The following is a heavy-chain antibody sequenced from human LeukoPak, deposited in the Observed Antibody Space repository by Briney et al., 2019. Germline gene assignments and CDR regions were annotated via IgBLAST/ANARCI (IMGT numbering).Heavy chain of an antibody. V-gene: IGHV3-30-3*01. D-gene: IGHD3-10*01. CDR1: GFTFSSYA. Sequence: PGRSLRLSCAASGFTFSSYAMHWVGQAPGKGLEWVAVISYDGSNKYYEDSVKDRFTIARDNSKNTLYLQMNSRRAEDTAVYYSAVDYRMGYLFHPWGQGTLVTVSS. J-gene: IGHJ5*02. CDR3: AVDYRMGYLFHP. CDR2: ISYDGSNK.